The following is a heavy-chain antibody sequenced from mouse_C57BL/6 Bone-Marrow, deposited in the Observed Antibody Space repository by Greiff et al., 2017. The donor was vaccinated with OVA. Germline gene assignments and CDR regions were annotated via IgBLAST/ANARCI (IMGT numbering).Heavy chain of an antibody. CDR3: AIYYYGSSPSYWYFDV. J-gene: IGHJ1*03. CDR2: IYPRSGNT. CDR1: GYTFTSYG. D-gene: IGHD1-1*01. Sequence: QVQLQQSGAELARPGASVKLSCKASGYTFTSYGISWVKQRTGQGLEWIGEIYPRSGNTYYNEKFKGKATLTADKSSSTAYMELRSLTSEDSAVYFCAIYYYGSSPSYWYFDVWGTGTTVTVSS. V-gene: IGHV1-81*01.